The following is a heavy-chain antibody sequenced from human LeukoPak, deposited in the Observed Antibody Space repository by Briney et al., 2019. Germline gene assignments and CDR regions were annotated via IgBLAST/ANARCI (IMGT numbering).Heavy chain of an antibody. Sequence: SETLSLTCTVSGGSISSSSYYWGWIRQPPGKGLEWIGSIYYSGSTYYNPSLKSRVTISVDTSKNQFSLQLNSVTPEDTAVYYCAREFLGSSGYYYGTPYNWFDPWGQGTLVTVSS. CDR2: IYYSGST. V-gene: IGHV4-39*07. CDR1: GGSISSSSYY. CDR3: AREFLGSSGYYYGTPYNWFDP. D-gene: IGHD3-22*01. J-gene: IGHJ5*02.